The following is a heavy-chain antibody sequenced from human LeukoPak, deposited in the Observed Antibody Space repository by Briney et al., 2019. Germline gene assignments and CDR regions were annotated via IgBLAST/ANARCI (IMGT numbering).Heavy chain of an antibody. Sequence: GGSLRLSCAASGFTFSSYAMHWVRQAPGKGLEWVAFIRYDGTNKYYADSVKGRFTIFRDNAKNSLYLQMNSLRAEDTAVYYCARPGGSEYYYDSSGYCAYWGQGTLVTVSS. D-gene: IGHD3-22*01. J-gene: IGHJ4*02. CDR3: ARPGGSEYYYDSSGYCAY. CDR1: GFTFSSYA. V-gene: IGHV3-30*02. CDR2: IRYDGTNK.